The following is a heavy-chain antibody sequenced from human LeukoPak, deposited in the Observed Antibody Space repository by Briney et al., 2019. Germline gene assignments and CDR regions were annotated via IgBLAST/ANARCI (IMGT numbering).Heavy chain of an antibody. CDR3: AREGLSPAVNTPLSAFDI. D-gene: IGHD2/OR15-2a*01. CDR1: GFTFSIYT. Sequence: HSGRSLRLSCAASGFTFSIYTFHWVRQTPGKWLGWVALISNDGSVESYAESVKGRFTISRDDSKYTLYLQMNSLRPEDTAVYYCAREGLSPAVNTPLSAFDIWGQGTMVTVSS. V-gene: IGHV3-30*04. CDR2: ISNDGSVE. J-gene: IGHJ3*02.